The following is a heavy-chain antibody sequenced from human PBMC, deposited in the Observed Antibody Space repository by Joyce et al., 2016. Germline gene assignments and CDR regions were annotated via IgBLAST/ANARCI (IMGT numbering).Heavy chain of an antibody. V-gene: IGHV1-3*05. Sequence: QVLLVQSGPAQKEPGASMTLSCKTSGYSFTNYALNWVRQAPGQGLGGMGRINAGSGVTMFSQKFYDRVSITTDTSASTVYMEMRGLTSADTATYYCTRSLPHGDGDKRATDIWGQGTLVTVSS. CDR3: TRSLPHGDGDKRATDI. CDR2: INAGSGVT. D-gene: IGHD7-27*01. CDR1: GYSFTNYA. J-gene: IGHJ4*02.